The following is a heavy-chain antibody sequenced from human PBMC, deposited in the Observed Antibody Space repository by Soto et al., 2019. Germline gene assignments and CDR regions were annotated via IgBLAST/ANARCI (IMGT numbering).Heavy chain of an antibody. D-gene: IGHD4-17*01. CDR3: VPVNTVTSYFFES. CDR1: GGSCNGYY. CDR2: INHSGDT. J-gene: IGHJ4*01. V-gene: IGHV4-34*02. Sequence: QVQLQKWGAGLVKPSETLTLNCTVHGGSCNGYYWSWIRQPPGKGLEWIGEINHSGDTNYNPSLKSRVNVSIDTSKSQFSLKVTSVTAADTALYYCVPVNTVTSYFFESWGKGALVTVSS.